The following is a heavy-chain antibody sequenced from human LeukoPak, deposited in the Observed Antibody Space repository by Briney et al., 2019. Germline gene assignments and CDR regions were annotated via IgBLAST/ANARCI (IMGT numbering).Heavy chain of an antibody. Sequence: SETLSLTCTVSGYSINSGYYWGWIRQPPGKGLEWIGEINHSGSTNYNPSLKSRVTISVDTSKNQFSLKLSSVTAADTAVYYCARHKWVYDYVWGSYRPVGWFDPWGQGTLVTVSS. CDR2: INHSGST. V-gene: IGHV4-38-2*02. D-gene: IGHD3-16*02. CDR3: ARHKWVYDYVWGSYRPVGWFDP. CDR1: GYSINSGYY. J-gene: IGHJ5*02.